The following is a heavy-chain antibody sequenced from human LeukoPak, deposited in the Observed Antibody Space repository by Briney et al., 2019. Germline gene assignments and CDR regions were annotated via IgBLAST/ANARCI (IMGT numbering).Heavy chain of an antibody. J-gene: IGHJ4*02. V-gene: IGHV3-66*02. Sequence: SGGSLRLSCAASEFTVSSNYMSWVRPAPGKGLEWVSVIYSGGSTYYADSVKGRFTISRDNSKNTLYLQMNSLRAEDTAVYYCARDYYDSSGAGSLWGQGTLVTVSS. D-gene: IGHD3-22*01. CDR3: ARDYYDSSGAGSL. CDR1: EFTVSSNY. CDR2: IYSGGST.